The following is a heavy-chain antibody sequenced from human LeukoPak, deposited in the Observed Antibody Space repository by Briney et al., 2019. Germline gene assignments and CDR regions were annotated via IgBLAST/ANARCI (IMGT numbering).Heavy chain of an antibody. CDR3: AKPAYAGYYYYMDV. V-gene: IGHV3-30*18. J-gene: IGHJ6*03. CDR1: GFTFSSYG. CDR2: ITYDRSNK. D-gene: IGHD3-16*01. Sequence: GVSLRRSCAASGFTFSSYGMSWVRHAPGKGLEWVALITYDRSNKYYADSGKGRFTISRDNSKTTLYLQMNSMRVEDTAVYYCAKPAYAGYYYYMDVWGKGTTVTVSS.